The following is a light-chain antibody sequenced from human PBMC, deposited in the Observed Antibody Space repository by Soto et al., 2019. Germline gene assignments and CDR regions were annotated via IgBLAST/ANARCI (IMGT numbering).Light chain of an antibody. CDR2: DVS. CDR1: SSDVGGYNY. CDR3: SSYTSRNTVA. V-gene: IGLV2-14*03. J-gene: IGLJ2*01. Sequence: QSLLTQPASVSGSPGQSITISCTGTSSDVGGYNYVSWYQQHPGKPPKLMIYDVSNRPSGVSNRFSGSKSGNTASLTISGLQADDEAHYFCSSYTSRNTVAIGEGTK.